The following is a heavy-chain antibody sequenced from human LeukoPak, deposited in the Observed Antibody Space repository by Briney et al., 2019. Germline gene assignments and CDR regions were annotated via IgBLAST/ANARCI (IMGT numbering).Heavy chain of an antibody. CDR2: VSRNGDST. D-gene: IGHD6-6*01. CDR1: GFTFSSFA. V-gene: IGHV3-23*01. J-gene: IGHJ3*02. CDR3: ARLYSSSSGKAFDI. Sequence: GGSLRLSCAASGFTFSSFAMTWVRQAPGKGLEWVSAVSRNGDSTYYADSVKGRFTISRDNSKNTLYLQMNSLRAEDTAVYYCARLYSSSSGKAFDIWGQGTMVTVSS.